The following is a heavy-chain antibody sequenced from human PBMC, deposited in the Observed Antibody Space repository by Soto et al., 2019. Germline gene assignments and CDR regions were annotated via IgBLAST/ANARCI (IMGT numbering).Heavy chain of an antibody. Sequence: SETLSLTCTVSGASINSGGYYLICIREPPWNGLEWIGYIYYSGSTYYNPSLKSRVTISVDTSKNQFSLNLSSVTAADTAVYYCAGFSEVAATEINWFDPWGQGTLVTVSS. D-gene: IGHD2-15*01. V-gene: IGHV4-30-4*01. CDR3: AGFSEVAATEINWFDP. CDR2: IYYSGST. J-gene: IGHJ5*02. CDR1: GASINSGGYY.